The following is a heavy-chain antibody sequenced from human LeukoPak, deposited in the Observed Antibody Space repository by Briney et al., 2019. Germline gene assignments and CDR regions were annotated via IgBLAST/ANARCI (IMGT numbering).Heavy chain of an antibody. CDR2: ISSSSSYI. CDR3: ARGGYGGSYGSDAFDI. Sequence: PGGSLRLSCAASGFTFSSYSMNWVRQAPGKGLEWFSSISSSSSYIYYADSVKGRFTISRDNAKNSLYLQMNSLRAEDTAVYYCARGGYGGSYGSDAFDIWGQGTMVTVSS. J-gene: IGHJ3*02. D-gene: IGHD1-26*01. CDR1: GFTFSSYS. V-gene: IGHV3-21*01.